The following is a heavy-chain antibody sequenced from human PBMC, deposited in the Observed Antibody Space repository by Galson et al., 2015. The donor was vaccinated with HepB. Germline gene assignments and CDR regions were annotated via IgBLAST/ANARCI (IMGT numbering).Heavy chain of an antibody. V-gene: IGHV3-53*04. CDR2: IYSGGST. Sequence: SLRLSCAASGFTVSSNYMSWVRQAPGKGLEWVSVIYSGGSTYYADSVKGRFTISRHNSKNTLYLQMNSPRAEDTAVYYCAREGGEGIAAAGRAEYYYYYYGMDVWGQGTTVTVSS. CDR3: AREGGEGIAAAGRAEYYYYYYGMDV. CDR1: GFTVSSNY. D-gene: IGHD6-13*01. J-gene: IGHJ6*02.